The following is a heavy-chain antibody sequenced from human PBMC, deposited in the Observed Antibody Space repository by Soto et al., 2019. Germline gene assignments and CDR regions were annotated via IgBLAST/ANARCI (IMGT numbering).Heavy chain of an antibody. CDR2: IYYSGST. V-gene: IGHV4-31*03. CDR1: GGSISSGGYY. J-gene: IGHJ6*02. CDR3: AHHMIERHRRGGMDV. Sequence: QVQLQESGPGLVKPSQTMSLTGTVSGGSISSGGYYCSWIRQQPGKGLAWIGYIYYSGSTYYNPYLKSRVTISGDTSKNQFSLKLSSVTAADTAVYYCAHHMIERHRRGGMDVWGQGTKVTVSS. D-gene: IGHD1-1*01.